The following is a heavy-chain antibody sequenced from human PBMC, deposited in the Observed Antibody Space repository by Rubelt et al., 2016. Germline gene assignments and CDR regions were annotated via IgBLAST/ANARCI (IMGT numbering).Heavy chain of an antibody. Sequence: QVQLVQSGAEVKKPGASVKVSCKASGYTFTSYGISWVRQAPGQGLEWMGWISAYNGNTNYAQKFQGRVTMTRDTSTSTVYMELSSLRSEDTAVYYCARSGENSGYWQFDYWGQGTLVTVSS. CDR1: GYTFTSYG. CDR3: ARSGENSGYWQFDY. CDR2: ISAYNGNT. J-gene: IGHJ4*02. D-gene: IGHD5-12*01. V-gene: IGHV1-18*01.